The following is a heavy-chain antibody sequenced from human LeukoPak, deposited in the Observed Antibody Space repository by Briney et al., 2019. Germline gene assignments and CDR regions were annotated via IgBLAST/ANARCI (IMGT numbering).Heavy chain of an antibody. D-gene: IGHD6-6*01. CDR2: IKYDGIEK. J-gene: IGHJ4*02. CDR3: AKDQSSYSSSFDY. CDR1: GFTFSTYW. V-gene: IGHV3-7*01. Sequence: GGSLRLSCAASGFTFSTYWMAWVRQAPGKGLEWVANIKYDGIEKYYVDSVKGRFTISRDNSKNTLYLQMNSLRAEDTAVYYCAKDQSSYSSSFDYWGQGTLVTVSS.